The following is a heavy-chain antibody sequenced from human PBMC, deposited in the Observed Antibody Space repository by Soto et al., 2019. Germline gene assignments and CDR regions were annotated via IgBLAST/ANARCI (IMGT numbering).Heavy chain of an antibody. Sequence: PGGSLRLSCAASGFTFSSYAMHWVRQAPGKGLEWVAVISYDGSNKYYADSVKGRFAISRDNSKNTLYLQMNSLRAEDTAVYYCARDGDRAFDIWGQGTMVTVS. D-gene: IGHD3-3*01. V-gene: IGHV3-30*09. CDR1: GFTFSSYA. CDR2: ISYDGSNK. J-gene: IGHJ3*02. CDR3: ARDGDRAFDI.